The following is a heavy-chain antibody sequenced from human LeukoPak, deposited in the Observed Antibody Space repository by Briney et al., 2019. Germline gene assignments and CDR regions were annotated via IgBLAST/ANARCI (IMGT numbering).Heavy chain of an antibody. CDR3: ARGARMITFGGVNSNAFDI. Sequence: ASVKVSCKASGYTFTGYYMHWVRQAPGQGLEWMRWINPNSGGTNYAQKFQGRVTMTRDTSISTAYMELSRLRSDDTAVYYCARGARMITFGGVNSNAFDIWGQGTMDTVSS. CDR1: GYTFTGYY. J-gene: IGHJ3*02. CDR2: INPNSGGT. D-gene: IGHD3-16*01. V-gene: IGHV1-2*02.